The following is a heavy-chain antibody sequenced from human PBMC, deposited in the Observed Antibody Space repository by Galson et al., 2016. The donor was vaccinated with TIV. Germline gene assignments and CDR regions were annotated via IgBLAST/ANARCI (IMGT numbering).Heavy chain of an antibody. D-gene: IGHD1-26*01. V-gene: IGHV1-69*04. CDR1: GGTFSNYA. CDR3: ARGTEVGATAYWYFDL. Sequence: SVKVSCKASGGTFSNYAISWVRQAPGQGLEWMGRIIPILGIANYAEKIQGRATITADKSTSTAYMELSSLRSDDTAVYYCARGTEVGATAYWYFDLWGRGTPVTVSS. J-gene: IGHJ2*01. CDR2: IIPILGIA.